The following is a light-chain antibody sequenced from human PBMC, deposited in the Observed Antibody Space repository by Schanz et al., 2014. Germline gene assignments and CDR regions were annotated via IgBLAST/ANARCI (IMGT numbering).Light chain of an antibody. CDR2: DVS. CDR1: SSDVGAYNY. J-gene: IGLJ3*02. CDR3: SSYTSSSTRV. Sequence: QSALTQPRSVSGSPGQSVTLSCTGTSSDVGAYNYVSWYQQHPGKAPKLMIYDVSNRPSGVSDRFSGFKSGNTASLTISGLQAEDEADYYCSSYTSSSTRVFGGGTKLTVL. V-gene: IGLV2-14*01.